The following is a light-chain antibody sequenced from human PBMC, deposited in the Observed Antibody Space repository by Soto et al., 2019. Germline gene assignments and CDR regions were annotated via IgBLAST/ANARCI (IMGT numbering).Light chain of an antibody. J-gene: IGLJ3*02. CDR1: SSDVGGYNL. V-gene: IGLV2-11*01. CDR3: CSYAGSSLWV. Sequence: QSALTQPRSVSESPGQSVTISCTGTSSDVGGYNLVSWYQQHPGKAPKLVIYDVSKWPSGVPGRFFGYKSGNTASLTISGRQAEDEAEYYCCSYAGSSLWVFGGGTQLTVL. CDR2: DVS.